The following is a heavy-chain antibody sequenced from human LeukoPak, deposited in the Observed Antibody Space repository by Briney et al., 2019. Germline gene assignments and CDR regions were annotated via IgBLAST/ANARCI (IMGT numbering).Heavy chain of an antibody. V-gene: IGHV4-61*02. J-gene: IGHJ4*02. CDR1: GGSISSGSYY. CDR2: IYTSGST. CDR3: ARDSGSYFDY. Sequence: SQTLSLTCTVCGGSISSGSYYWRWIRQPAGKGLEWIGRIYTSGSTNYNPSLKSRVTISVDTSKNQFSLNMKSVTAADTAVYYCARDSGSYFDYWRQGTLVTVSP. D-gene: IGHD1-26*01.